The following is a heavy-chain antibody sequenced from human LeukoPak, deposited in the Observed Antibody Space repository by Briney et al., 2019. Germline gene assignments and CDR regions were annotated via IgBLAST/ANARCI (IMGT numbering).Heavy chain of an antibody. CDR2: IIPIFGTA. CDR3: ATCMTYYDILTGYYPSTSGGESYYYYYYMDV. J-gene: IGHJ6*03. D-gene: IGHD3-9*01. Sequence: SVKVSCKASGYTFTSYGISWVRQAPGQGLEWMGGIIPIFGTANYAQKFQGRVTITADESTSTAYMELSSLRSEDTAVYYCATCMTYYDILTGYYPSTSGGESYYYYYYMDVWGKGTTVTISS. CDR1: GYTFTSYG. V-gene: IGHV1-69*13.